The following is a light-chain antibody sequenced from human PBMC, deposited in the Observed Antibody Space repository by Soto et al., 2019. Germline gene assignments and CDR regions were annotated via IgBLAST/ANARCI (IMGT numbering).Light chain of an antibody. V-gene: IGLV2-14*01. Sequence: QSVLTQPASVSGSPGQSVTISCTGTSSDVGGYDYVSWYQQHPGTAPKLMLYEVNNRPSEVSNRFSGSKSGNTASLIISGLQTEDEADYYCSAYTTTSTLIFGTGTKLTVL. CDR2: EVN. CDR3: SAYTTTSTLI. J-gene: IGLJ1*01. CDR1: SSDVGGYDY.